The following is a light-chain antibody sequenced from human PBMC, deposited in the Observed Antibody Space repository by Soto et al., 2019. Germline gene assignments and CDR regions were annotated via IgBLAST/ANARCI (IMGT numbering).Light chain of an antibody. V-gene: IGLV2-14*01. J-gene: IGLJ1*01. Sequence: QCALTKPASVYGSPGEWITISCVGTSGDIGDYNYVSWYQQHPGKVPKVIIYDVSNRPSGVSYRFSGTKSGNTASLTVSGLQAEDEADYYCCSYTRSGTLIFGTGTKVTVL. CDR3: CSYTRSGTLI. CDR1: SGDIGDYNY. CDR2: DVS.